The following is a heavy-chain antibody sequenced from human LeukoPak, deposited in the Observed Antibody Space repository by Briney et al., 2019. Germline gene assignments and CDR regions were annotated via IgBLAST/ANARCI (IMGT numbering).Heavy chain of an antibody. CDR1: GYTFTGYY. Sequence: APVKVSCKASGYTFTGYYMHWVRQAPGQGLEWMGWINPNSGGTNYAQKLQGRVTMTTDTSTSTAYMELRSLRSDDTAVYYCARDIPLYDFWSGYYTDYYYGMDVWGQGTTVTVSS. J-gene: IGHJ6*02. CDR2: INPNSGGT. V-gene: IGHV1-2*02. D-gene: IGHD3-3*01. CDR3: ARDIPLYDFWSGYYTDYYYGMDV.